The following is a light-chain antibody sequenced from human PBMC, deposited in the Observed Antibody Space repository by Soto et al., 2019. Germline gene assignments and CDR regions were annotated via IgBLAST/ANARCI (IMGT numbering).Light chain of an antibody. CDR2: GAS. Sequence: EIVMTQSPATLSVSPGERATLSCRASQSVSSNLAWYQQKPGQAPRLLIYGASTRATGIPARFSGSGSGTDFTLTISSLQSEEFAVYYCQQYNNWGTFGQGTKVEIK. CDR1: QSVSSN. CDR3: QQYNNWGT. V-gene: IGKV3-15*01. J-gene: IGKJ1*01.